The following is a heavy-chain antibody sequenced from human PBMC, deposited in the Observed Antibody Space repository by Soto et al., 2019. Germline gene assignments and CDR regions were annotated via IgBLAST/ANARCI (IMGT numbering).Heavy chain of an antibody. V-gene: IGHV1-69*12. CDR2: IMPIFRAP. CDR1: GGAFSDYA. Sequence: QVQLVQSGAGVKKPGSSVKVSCKASGGAFSDYAFSWVRQAPGQGLEWLGGIMPIFRAPDYAQKFQGRVTITADEFTRTASMEMNSLRSEDTAVYYCASWLKGPDIGNYYYGMDVWGQGTTVTVS. CDR3: ASWLKGPDIGNYYYGMDV. J-gene: IGHJ6*02. D-gene: IGHD2-15*01.